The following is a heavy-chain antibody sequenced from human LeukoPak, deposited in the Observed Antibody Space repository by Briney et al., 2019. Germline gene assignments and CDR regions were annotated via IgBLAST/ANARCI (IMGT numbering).Heavy chain of an antibody. D-gene: IGHD2-2*01. CDR2: IIGCSSYI. V-gene: IGHV3-21*01. CDR3: AREGRYCSSTICYWGY. J-gene: IGHJ4*02. Sequence: GGSLRLSCAASGFTFNSHAMSWVRQAPGKGLEWVSSIIGCSSYIYYADSMKGRFTIPRDNAKHSLYLQMSSLRAEDTAVYYCAREGRYCSSTICYWGYWGQGTLVTVSS. CDR1: GFTFNSHA.